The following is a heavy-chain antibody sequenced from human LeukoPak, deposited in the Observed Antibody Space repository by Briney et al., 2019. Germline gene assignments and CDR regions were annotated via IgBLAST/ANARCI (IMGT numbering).Heavy chain of an antibody. V-gene: IGHV3-30*02. CDR1: GFTFSSYG. J-gene: IGHJ4*02. CDR2: IRYDGSNK. CDR3: ATFTYYYDSSGYSQGDY. D-gene: IGHD3-22*01. Sequence: GGSLRLSCAASGFTFSSYGMHWVRQAPGKGLEWVAFIRYDGSNKYYADSVKGRFTISRDNSKNTLYLQMNSLRAVDTAVYYCATFTYYYDSSGYSQGDYWGQGTLVTVSS.